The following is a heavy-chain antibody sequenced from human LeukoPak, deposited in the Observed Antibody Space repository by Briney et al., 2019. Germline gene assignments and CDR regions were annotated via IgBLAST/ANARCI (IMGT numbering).Heavy chain of an antibody. J-gene: IGHJ6*03. V-gene: IGHV1-46*01. CDR3: ARATYCSGGSCYPYYYYYYMDV. CDR2: ISPSGGST. CDR1: GYTFTSNY. D-gene: IGHD2-15*01. Sequence: GASVKVSCKAFGYTFTSNYMHWVRQAPGQGPEWMGVISPSGGSTTYAQKFQGRVTLTRDMSTSTDYLELSSLRSEDTAVYYCARATYCSGGSCYPYYYYYYMDVWGKETTVTISS.